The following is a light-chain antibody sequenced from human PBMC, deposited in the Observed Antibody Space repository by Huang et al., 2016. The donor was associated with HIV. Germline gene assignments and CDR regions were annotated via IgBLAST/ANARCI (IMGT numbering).Light chain of an antibody. CDR3: QQYNNWPLT. J-gene: IGKJ4*01. CDR2: GAA. V-gene: IGKV3-15*01. CDR1: QSVSRN. Sequence: EILLTQSPATLSVSPGDSAILSCRASQSVSRNLACHQQNPGQAPRLLIYGAATRATAIPARFSGSGSGTEFTLTISSLQSEDFAVYYCQQYNNWPLTFGGGTKVEIK.